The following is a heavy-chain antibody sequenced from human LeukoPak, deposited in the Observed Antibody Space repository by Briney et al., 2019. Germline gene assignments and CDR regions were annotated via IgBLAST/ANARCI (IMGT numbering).Heavy chain of an antibody. V-gene: IGHV4-34*01. D-gene: IGHD3-10*01. Sequence: SDTLSLTCAVCGRFFRGYYWSWIRQPPGKGLEWIGEINHSGGTNYNPSLKSRVTISVDTSKNQFSLKLSSVTAADTAVYYCASVTYYYGSGNVYYFDHWGQGTLVTVSS. CDR1: GRFFRGYY. J-gene: IGHJ4*02. CDR2: INHSGGT. CDR3: ASVTYYYGSGNVYYFDH.